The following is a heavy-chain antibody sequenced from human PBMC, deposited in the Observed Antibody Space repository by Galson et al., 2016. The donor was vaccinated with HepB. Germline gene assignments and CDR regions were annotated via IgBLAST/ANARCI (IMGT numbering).Heavy chain of an antibody. D-gene: IGHD6-19*01. V-gene: IGHV1-69*06. Sequence: SVKVSCKASGYTFPGYNIHWVRQAPGQGLEWMGGISPILGTPSYAQKFQGRVMITADRSTSTVYMELSSLRFEDTAVYYCARDRERWQRLAFNWFDPWGQGTLVTVSS. CDR3: ARDRERWQRLAFNWFDP. CDR1: GYTFPGYN. J-gene: IGHJ5*02. CDR2: ISPILGTP.